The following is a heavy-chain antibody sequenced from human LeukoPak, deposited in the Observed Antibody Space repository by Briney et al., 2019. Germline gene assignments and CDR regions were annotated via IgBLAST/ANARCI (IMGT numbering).Heavy chain of an antibody. CDR2: IDSDGNNI. J-gene: IGHJ4*02. Sequence: GRSLRLSCTASGFTFGDYAMNWVRQAPGKGLVWVSRIDSDGNNIKYADSVKGRFTISRDNAKNTLYLQMNSLRDEDTAVYYCISSFFGDYNYWGQGTLVTVSS. CDR1: GFTFGDYA. V-gene: IGHV3-74*01. D-gene: IGHD4-17*01. CDR3: ISSFFGDYNY.